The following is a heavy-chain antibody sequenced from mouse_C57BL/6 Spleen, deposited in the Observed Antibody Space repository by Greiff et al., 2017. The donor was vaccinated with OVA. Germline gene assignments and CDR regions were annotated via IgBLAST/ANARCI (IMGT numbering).Heavy chain of an antibody. V-gene: IGHV5-4*01. D-gene: IGHD2-3*01. J-gene: IGHJ2*01. CDR3: ARDEMGIYEGDYLDY. CDR2: ISDGGSYT. Sequence: EVKLMESGGGLVKPGGSLKLSCAASGFTFSSYAMSWVRQTPGQRLEWVATISDGGSYTYYPDNVKGRFTISRDNATNNLYLQMSHLKSEDTAMYYCARDEMGIYEGDYLDYWGQGTTLTVSS. CDR1: GFTFSSYA.